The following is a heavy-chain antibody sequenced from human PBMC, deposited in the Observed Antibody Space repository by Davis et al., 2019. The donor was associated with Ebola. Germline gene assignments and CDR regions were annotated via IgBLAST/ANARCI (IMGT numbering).Heavy chain of an antibody. V-gene: IGHV4-34*01. J-gene: IGHJ6*04. CDR1: GGSFSGYD. D-gene: IGHD3-10*01. CDR2: INFSGST. CDR3: ARVYYASGSYHPYFYYYGMDV. Sequence: SETLSLTCAVYGGSFSGYDWSWIRQPPGKGLEWIGEINFSGSTNYNPSLKSRVTISAVTSKNQLSLKLRSVTAADTAVYYCARVYYASGSYHPYFYYYGMDVWGKGTTVTVSS.